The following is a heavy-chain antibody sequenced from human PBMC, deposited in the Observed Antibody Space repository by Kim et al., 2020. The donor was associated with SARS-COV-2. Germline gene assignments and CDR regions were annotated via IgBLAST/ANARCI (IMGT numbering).Heavy chain of an antibody. Sequence: GESLKISCKGSGYSFTSYWIGWVRQMPGKGLEWMGIIYPGDSDTRYSPSFQGQVTISADKSISTAYLQWSSLKASDTAMYYCARRYDFWSGYYPGWFDPWGQGTLVTVSS. D-gene: IGHD3-3*01. CDR1: GYSFTSYW. CDR2: IYPGDSDT. CDR3: ARRYDFWSGYYPGWFDP. J-gene: IGHJ5*02. V-gene: IGHV5-51*01.